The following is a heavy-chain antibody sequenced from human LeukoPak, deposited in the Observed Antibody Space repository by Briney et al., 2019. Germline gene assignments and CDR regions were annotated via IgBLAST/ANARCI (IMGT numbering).Heavy chain of an antibody. CDR2: IYYSGST. CDR1: GGSISSYY. Sequence: SETLSLTCTVSGGSISSYYWSWIRQPPGKGLEGIGYIYYSGSTNYNPSLKSRVTISVDTSKNQFSLKLSSVTAADTAVYYCARHDYFSWFDPWGQGTLVTVSS. V-gene: IGHV4-59*08. CDR3: ARHDYFSWFDP. J-gene: IGHJ5*02. D-gene: IGHD4/OR15-4a*01.